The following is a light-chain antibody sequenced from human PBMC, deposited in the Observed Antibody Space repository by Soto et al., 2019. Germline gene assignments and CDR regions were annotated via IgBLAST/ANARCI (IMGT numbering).Light chain of an antibody. CDR2: DTS. CDR1: YSNIGIND. J-gene: IGLJ2*01. CDR3: AAWDDSLNGPP. V-gene: IGLV1-44*01. Sequence: QSVLSRPTSASGTPGQTVTVSCSGTYSNIGINDVHWYRQLSGTAPQILIYDTSQRATGGPDRFSGSRSGTSASLVISGLQTEDEADYHCAAWDDSLNGPPFGGGTKVTVL.